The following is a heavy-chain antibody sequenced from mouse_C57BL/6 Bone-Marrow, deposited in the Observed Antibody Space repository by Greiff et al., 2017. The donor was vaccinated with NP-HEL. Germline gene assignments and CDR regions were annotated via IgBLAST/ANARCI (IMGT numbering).Heavy chain of an antibody. J-gene: IGHJ2*01. D-gene: IGHD3-3*01. CDR2: IDPENGDT. CDR1: GFTFKDYY. CDR3: TTGTIEDFDY. Sequence: EVQLQQSGAELVRPGASVKLSCTASGFTFKDYYMHWVKQRPEQGLEWIGWIDPENGDTDYASKFQGKATITADTSSNTAYMQLSSLTSEDSAGYYCTTGTIEDFDYWGQGTTLTVSA. V-gene: IGHV14-4*01.